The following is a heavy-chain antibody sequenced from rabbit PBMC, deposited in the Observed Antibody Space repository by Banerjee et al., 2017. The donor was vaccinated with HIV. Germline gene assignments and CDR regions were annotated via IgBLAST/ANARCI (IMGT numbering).Heavy chain of an antibody. Sequence: GGDLVKPEGSLTLTCTASGFSFSSSYWICWVRQAPGKGLEWIGCINTSSGNTVYASWAKGRFTISKTSSTTVTLQMTSLTAADTATYFCARDLAVALGWNFNLWGPGTLVTVS. V-gene: IGHV1S45*01. CDR3: ARDLAVALGWNFNL. D-gene: IGHD4-1*01. CDR1: GFSFSSSYW. CDR2: INTSSGNT. J-gene: IGHJ4*01.